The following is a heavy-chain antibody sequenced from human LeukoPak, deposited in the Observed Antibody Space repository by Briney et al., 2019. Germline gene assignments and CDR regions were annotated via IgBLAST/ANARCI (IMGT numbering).Heavy chain of an antibody. CDR3: ARGDAFSGDH. Sequence: GGSLRLSCAVSGFSFTNFWMSWVRQAPGRGLEWVANIHPEGNEKYHVESVKGRFTISRGNTKNLLFLQMNGLRVEDTAVYYCARGDAFSGDHWGQGTLVTVSS. CDR1: GFSFTNFW. CDR2: IHPEGNEK. V-gene: IGHV3-7*04. J-gene: IGHJ4*02.